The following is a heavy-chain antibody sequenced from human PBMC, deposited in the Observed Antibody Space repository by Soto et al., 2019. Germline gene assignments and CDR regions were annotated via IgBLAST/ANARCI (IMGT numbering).Heavy chain of an antibody. CDR3: ARIVGIAAAGSTWFDP. J-gene: IGHJ5*02. CDR2: ISAYNGNT. CDR1: GYTFTSHG. Sequence: ASVKVSCKASGYTFTSHGISWVRQAPGQGLEWMGWISAYNGNTNYAQKLQGRVTMTTDTSTSTAYMELRSLRSDDTAVYYCARIVGIAAAGSTWFDPWGQGTLVTVSS. D-gene: IGHD6-13*01. V-gene: IGHV1-18*01.